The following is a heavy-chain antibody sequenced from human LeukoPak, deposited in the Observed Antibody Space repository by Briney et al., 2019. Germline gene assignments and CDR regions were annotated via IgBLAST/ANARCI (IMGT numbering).Heavy chain of an antibody. CDR1: GGTFSSYS. CDR2: IIPIFGTT. J-gene: IGHJ6*03. V-gene: IGHV1-69*01. Sequence: GSSVKVSCKASGGTFSSYSISWVRQAPGQGLEWMAGIIPIFGTTNYAQKFQGRVTITADESTSTAYMELSSLRSEDTAVYYCARGPYYYYMDVWGKGTTVTVSS. CDR3: ARGPYYYYMDV.